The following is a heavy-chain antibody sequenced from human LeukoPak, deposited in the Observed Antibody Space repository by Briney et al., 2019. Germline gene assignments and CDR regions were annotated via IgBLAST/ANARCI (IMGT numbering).Heavy chain of an antibody. J-gene: IGHJ4*02. CDR1: GFTLSSYE. V-gene: IGHV3-48*03. D-gene: IGHD6-13*01. CDR2: ISRTGNSI. Sequence: PGGSLTLSCAASGFTLSSYEMNWVRLAPGKGLEWISYISRTGNSIYYADSVKGRFTISRDSAKNSLYLQMNSLRAEDTAVYYCARGPYSSNWYVDYWGQGTLVTVSS. CDR3: ARGPYSSNWYVDY.